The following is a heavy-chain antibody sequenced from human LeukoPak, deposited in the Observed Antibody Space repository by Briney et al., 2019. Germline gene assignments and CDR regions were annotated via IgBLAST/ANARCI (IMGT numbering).Heavy chain of an antibody. CDR1: GGTFSSYT. D-gene: IGHD3-10*01. V-gene: IGHV1-69*04. CDR2: IIPILGIA. Sequence: SVKVSCKATGGTFSSYTISWVRQAPGQGLEWMGRIIPILGIANYAQKFQGRVTITADKSTSTAYMELSSLRSEDTAVYYCARDPRSGLGAFDIWGQGTMVTVSS. J-gene: IGHJ3*02. CDR3: ARDPRSGLGAFDI.